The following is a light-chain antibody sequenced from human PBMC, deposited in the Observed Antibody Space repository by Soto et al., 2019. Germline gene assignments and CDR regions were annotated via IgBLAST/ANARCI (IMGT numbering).Light chain of an antibody. J-gene: IGKJ3*01. V-gene: IGKV1-5*01. CDR2: DAS. Sequence: IQMTQSPSTLSASVGDRVTITCRASQSIVAWLAWYQQKPGKAPNLLIYDASSLESGVPSRFSGSGSGTEFTLTINSLQPDDFGTFYCQHYSTYSLTFGPGTKVDIK. CDR3: QHYSTYSLT. CDR1: QSIVAW.